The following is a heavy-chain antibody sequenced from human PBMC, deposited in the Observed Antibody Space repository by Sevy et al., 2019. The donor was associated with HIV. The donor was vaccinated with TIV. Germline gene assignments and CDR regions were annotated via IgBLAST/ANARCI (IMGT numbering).Heavy chain of an antibody. CDR3: ARVGTYYARRGGEYYFYGVDV. J-gene: IGHJ6*02. V-gene: IGHV1-69*06. CDR1: GGTFDRYA. Sequence: ASVKVSCKASGGTFDRYAISWMRQAPGQGLEWMGGIITMFGETNYAQKFQGRVTITAAKSTNTAYMQLTSLRAEDTALDYCARVGTYYARRGGEYYFYGVDVWGQGTTVTVSS. D-gene: IGHD3-16*01. CDR2: IITMFGET.